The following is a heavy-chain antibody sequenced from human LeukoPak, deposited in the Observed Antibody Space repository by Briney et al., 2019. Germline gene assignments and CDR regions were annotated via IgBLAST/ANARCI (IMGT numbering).Heavy chain of an antibody. CDR3: AGDFDY. V-gene: IGHV3-30*02. CDR1: GFTFSFYG. Sequence: PGGSLRLSCATSGFTFSFYGMHWVRQAPGKGLEWVAFIQNDGSFTFYADSVQGRFSISRDNSKNTLFLQMNSLRVEDTAIYYCAGDFDYWGQGTLVTASS. J-gene: IGHJ4*02. CDR2: IQNDGSFT.